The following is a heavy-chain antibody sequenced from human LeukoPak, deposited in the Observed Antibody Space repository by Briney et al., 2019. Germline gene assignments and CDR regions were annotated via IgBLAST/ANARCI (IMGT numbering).Heavy chain of an antibody. J-gene: IGHJ5*01. Sequence: SETLSLTCTVSGGSISSYHWIWNRQPAGKGLEWIGRINSNGDTVYNPSLKSRATMSLDMTNNQFSLKLSSVTAADTAVYYCARDRGLDGSDQLDSWGPGTLVTVSS. CDR1: GGSISSYH. V-gene: IGHV4-4*07. CDR2: INSNGDT. CDR3: ARDRGLDGSDQLDS. D-gene: IGHD3-10*01.